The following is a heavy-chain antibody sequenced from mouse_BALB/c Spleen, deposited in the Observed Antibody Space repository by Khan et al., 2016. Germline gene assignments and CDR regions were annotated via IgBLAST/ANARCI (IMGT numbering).Heavy chain of an antibody. Sequence: EVKLLESGGGLVQPGGSLTLSCAASGFDFSRYWMTWVRQAPGKGLEWIGEINPDSSTINYTPSLKDKFIISRDNAKNTLFLQMSKVRSEDTVLYYCAGRRFDGYFDDWGTGTTVTVSS. CDR2: INPDSSTI. CDR1: GFDFSRYW. V-gene: IGHV4-1*02. J-gene: IGHJ1*03. D-gene: IGHD1-1*01. CDR3: AGRRFDGYFDD.